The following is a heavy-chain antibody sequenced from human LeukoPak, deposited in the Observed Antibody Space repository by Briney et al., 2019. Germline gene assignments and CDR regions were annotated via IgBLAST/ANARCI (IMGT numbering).Heavy chain of an antibody. J-gene: IGHJ4*02. CDR2: VDPEDGES. CDR1: GYTFTDYY. CDR3: ATGYGDYGGAY. D-gene: IGHD4-17*01. Sequence: ASVKVSCKVSGYTFTDYYMHWVQQAPGKGLEWMGLVDPEDGESIYAEKFQGRVTITADTSTDTAYLELSSLRFDDTAAYYCATGYGDYGGAYWGQGTLVTVSS. V-gene: IGHV1-69-2*01.